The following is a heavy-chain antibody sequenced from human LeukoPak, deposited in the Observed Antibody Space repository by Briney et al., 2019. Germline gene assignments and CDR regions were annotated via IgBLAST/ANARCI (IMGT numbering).Heavy chain of an antibody. CDR3: ARAKGGSGSYSKRYYYYMDV. J-gene: IGHJ6*03. CDR1: GYTFTRYY. D-gene: IGHD3-10*01. Sequence: ASVKVSCKASGYTFTRYYMHWVRQAPGQGLEWMGWINPNSGGTNYAQKFQGRVTMTRDTSISTAYMELSRLRSDDTAVYYCARAKGGSGSYSKRYYYYMDVWGKGTTVTISS. V-gene: IGHV1-2*02. CDR2: INPNSGGT.